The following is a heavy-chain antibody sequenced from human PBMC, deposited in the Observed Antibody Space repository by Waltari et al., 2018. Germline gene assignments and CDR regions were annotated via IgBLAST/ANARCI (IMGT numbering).Heavy chain of an antibody. CDR3: ARETGGNRFDY. J-gene: IGHJ4*02. V-gene: IGHV1-2*02. CDR2: INPNSGGT. D-gene: IGHD4-4*01. Sequence: QVQLVQSGAEVKKPGASVKVSCKASGYTFTGYYMHWVRQAPGQGLEWMGWINPNSGGTNNAQKFQGRVTMTRDTSISTAYMELSRLRSDDTAVYYCARETGGNRFDYWGQGTLVTVSS. CDR1: GYTFTGYY.